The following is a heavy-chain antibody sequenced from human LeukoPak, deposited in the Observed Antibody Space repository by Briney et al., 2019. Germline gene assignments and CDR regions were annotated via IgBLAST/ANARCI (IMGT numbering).Heavy chain of an antibody. CDR3: ARGPPVWYYDSSGYYSY. Sequence: TGGSLRLSCAASGFTFSSYAMSWVRQAPGKGLEWVSAISGSGGTTYYADSVKGRFTVSRDNSKNTLYLQMNSLRAEDTAVYYCARGPPVWYYDSSGYYSYWGQGTLVTVSS. D-gene: IGHD3-22*01. CDR2: ISGSGGTT. CDR1: GFTFSSYA. J-gene: IGHJ4*02. V-gene: IGHV3-23*01.